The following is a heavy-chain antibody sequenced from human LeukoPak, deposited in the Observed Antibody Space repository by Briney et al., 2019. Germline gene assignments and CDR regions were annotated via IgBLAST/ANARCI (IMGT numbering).Heavy chain of an antibody. D-gene: IGHD3-22*01. V-gene: IGHV5-51*01. J-gene: IGHJ3*02. CDR2: IYPGDSGS. CDR1: GYSFTSYW. CDR3: ARLFGLKVVSPDDEAFDI. Sequence: GESLKISCKGSGYSFTSYWIAWVRQMPGKGLEWMGFIYPGDSGSRYSSSFQGQVTISVDKSISTAYLQWSSLKASDTAMYYCARLFGLKVVSPDDEAFDIWGQGTMVTVSS.